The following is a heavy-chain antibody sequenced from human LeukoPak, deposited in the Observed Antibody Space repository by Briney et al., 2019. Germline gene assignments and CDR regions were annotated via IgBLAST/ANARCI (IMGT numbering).Heavy chain of an antibody. CDR3: ARLGSYYDMDV. J-gene: IGHJ6*02. Sequence: PSETLSLTCTVSGYSISSGYYWGWIRQPPGKGLEWIGSIYHSGSTYYNPSLKSRVTISVDRSKNQFSLKLSSVTAADTAVYYCARLGSYYDMDVWGPGTTVTVSS. D-gene: IGHD3-10*01. CDR2: IYHSGST. CDR1: GYSISSGYY. V-gene: IGHV4-38-2*02.